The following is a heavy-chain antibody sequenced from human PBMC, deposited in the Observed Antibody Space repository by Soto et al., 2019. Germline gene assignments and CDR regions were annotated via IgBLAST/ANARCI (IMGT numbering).Heavy chain of an antibody. CDR2: ISSSSRTI. V-gene: IGHV3-48*01. CDR3: ARAKTYSSGWYSYAFDI. J-gene: IGHJ3*02. D-gene: IGHD6-19*01. Sequence: GGSLRLSCAASGFTFSSYSMNWVRQAPGKGLEWVSYISSSSRTIYCADSVKGRFTISRDNAKNSLYLQMNSLRAEDTAVYYCARAKTYSSGWYSYAFDIWGQGTMVTVSS. CDR1: GFTFSSYS.